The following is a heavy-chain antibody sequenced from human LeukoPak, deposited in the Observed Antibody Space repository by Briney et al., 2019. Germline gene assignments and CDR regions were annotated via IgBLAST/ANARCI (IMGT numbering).Heavy chain of an antibody. J-gene: IGHJ4*02. Sequence: PGGSLRLSCAASGFTFSSYWMHWVRQAPGKGLVWVSRINSDESSTSYADSVKGRFTISRDNAKNTLYLQMNSLRAEGTAVYYCARDAWDYYGSGSSDYWGQGTLVTVSS. V-gene: IGHV3-74*01. CDR2: INSDESST. CDR1: GFTFSSYW. D-gene: IGHD3-10*01. CDR3: ARDAWDYYGSGSSDY.